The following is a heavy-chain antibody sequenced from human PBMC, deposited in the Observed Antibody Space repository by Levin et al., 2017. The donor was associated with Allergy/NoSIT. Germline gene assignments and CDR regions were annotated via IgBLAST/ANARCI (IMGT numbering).Heavy chain of an antibody. J-gene: IGHJ5*02. Sequence: SETLSLTCAVSGGSISSGNWWTWVRQPPGKGLEWTGEIYETGSTTYNPSLKSRVTISVDKSKNQFSLKLTSVTAADTAVYYCACNPATILGSWFDAWGQGTLVIVSS. CDR2: IYETGST. V-gene: IGHV4-4*02. CDR1: GGSISSGNW. CDR3: ACNPATILGSWFDA. D-gene: IGHD3-3*01.